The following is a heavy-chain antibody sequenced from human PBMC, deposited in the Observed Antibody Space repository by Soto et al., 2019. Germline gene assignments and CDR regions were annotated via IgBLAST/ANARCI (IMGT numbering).Heavy chain of an antibody. J-gene: IGHJ5*02. CDR1: GYTFTSYD. CDR3: ARGRQSGYEWNPSEHNWFDP. V-gene: IGHV1-8*01. CDR2: MNPNSGNT. Sequence: GASVKVSCKASGYTFTSYDINWVRQATGQGLEWMGWMNPNSGNTGYAQKFQGRVTMTRNTSISTAYMELSSLRSEDTAVYYCARGRQSGYEWNPSEHNWFDPWGQGTLVTVSS. D-gene: IGHD5-12*01.